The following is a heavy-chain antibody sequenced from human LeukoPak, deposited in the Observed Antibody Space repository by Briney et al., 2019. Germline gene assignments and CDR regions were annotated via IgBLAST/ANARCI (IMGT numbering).Heavy chain of an antibody. J-gene: IGHJ4*02. CDR1: GFTFSTYG. CDR3: AKKVSSSGGPYYSDY. V-gene: IGHV3-23*01. D-gene: IGHD6-19*01. CDR2: ISGSGGNT. Sequence: PGGSLRLSCAASGFTFSTYGVSWVRQAPGKGLEWVSLISGSGGNTYYADSVKGRFTISRDNSKNTLYLQMDSLRAEDTAIYYCAKKVSSSGGPYYSDYWGQGTLVTVSS.